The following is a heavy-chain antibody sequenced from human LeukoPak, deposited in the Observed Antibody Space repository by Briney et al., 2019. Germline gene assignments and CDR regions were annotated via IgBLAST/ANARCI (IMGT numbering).Heavy chain of an antibody. J-gene: IGHJ4*02. V-gene: IGHV3-30*02. CDR3: AKAPGRFYPTESFDY. Sequence: GGSLRLSCAASGFTFSIYAMHWVRQAPAKGLEWGAFIRYDGSNKYYADSVRGRFTISRHSSKNTLYLQVNSLRPDDTAVYYCAKAPGRFYPTESFDYWGQGTLVTVSS. CDR1: GFTFSIYA. CDR2: IRYDGSNK. D-gene: IGHD3-3*01.